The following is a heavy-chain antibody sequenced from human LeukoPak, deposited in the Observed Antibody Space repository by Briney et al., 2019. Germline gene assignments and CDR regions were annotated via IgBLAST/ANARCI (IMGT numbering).Heavy chain of an antibody. J-gene: IGHJ4*02. CDR3: ARDSFETDIDY. V-gene: IGHV3-7*01. CDR2: IKEDGSEK. CDR1: GFLYSRHW. Sequence: PGGSLRLSCAASGFLYSRHWMSWVRQAPGKGREWVANIKEDGSEKYYVESMKGRFTISRDNVKNSLYLQINSLRAEDTAVYYCARDSFETDIDYWGQGTLVTVSS. D-gene: IGHD1-14*01.